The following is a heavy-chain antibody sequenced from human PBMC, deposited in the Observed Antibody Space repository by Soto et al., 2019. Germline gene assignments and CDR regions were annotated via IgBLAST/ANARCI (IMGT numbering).Heavy chain of an antibody. D-gene: IGHD3-22*01. J-gene: IGHJ4*02. Sequence: ASVKASCKSSGDTFTSYAMHWVRQAPGQRLEWMGWINAGNGNTKYSQKFQGRVTMTSDTSTSTVHMELGSLTSEDTAVYYCAKDRINYYDSSGYLLRRGFDSWGQGTLVTVSS. CDR3: AKDRINYYDSSGYLLRRGFDS. CDR2: INAGNGNT. CDR1: GDTFTSYA. V-gene: IGHV1-3*01.